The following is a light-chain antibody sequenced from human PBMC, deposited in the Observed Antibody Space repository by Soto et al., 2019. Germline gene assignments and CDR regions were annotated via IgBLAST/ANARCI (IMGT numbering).Light chain of an antibody. V-gene: IGKV1-39*01. J-gene: IGKJ1*01. CDR1: QTITTY. Sequence: DIQMTQSPSSLSASVGDRVTISCRASQTITTYLNWYQQKPGKAPKLLIYAASSLHSGVPSRFSGSGSGTDFTLTISSLQPEDFAVYYCQQTYSALWTFGQGTKLEIK. CDR2: AAS. CDR3: QQTYSALWT.